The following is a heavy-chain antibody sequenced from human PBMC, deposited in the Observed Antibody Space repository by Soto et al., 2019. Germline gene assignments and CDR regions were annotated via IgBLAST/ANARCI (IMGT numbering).Heavy chain of an antibody. CDR1: GYTFTSYG. CDR2: IIPIFGTA. V-gene: IGHV1-69*13. CDR3: AGYRTVTPPIGYYYGIDV. Sequence: ASVKVSCKASGYTFTSYGISWVRQAPGQEVEWMGGIIPIFGTANYAQKFQGRVTITADESTSTPYMELSSLRSEDTAVYCCAGYRTVTPPIGYYYGIDVWGQGTTHTVSS. D-gene: IGHD6-13*01. J-gene: IGHJ6*02.